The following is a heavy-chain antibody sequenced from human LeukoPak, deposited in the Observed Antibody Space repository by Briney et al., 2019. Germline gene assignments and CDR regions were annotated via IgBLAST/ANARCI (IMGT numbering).Heavy chain of an antibody. Sequence: AGSLTLSCAAAAFTFSSIPMGWDRPAQGKGLGWVSATSGGGSNTYYADYVTGRFTISRDNSKNTLYLQINSLRAEDTAVYYCARGGGYCGGDCVFYFEYWGPGTLVTVSS. CDR3: ARGGGYCGGDCVFYFEY. V-gene: IGHV3-23*01. D-gene: IGHD2-21*02. J-gene: IGHJ4*02. CDR1: AFTFSSIP. CDR2: TSGGGSNT.